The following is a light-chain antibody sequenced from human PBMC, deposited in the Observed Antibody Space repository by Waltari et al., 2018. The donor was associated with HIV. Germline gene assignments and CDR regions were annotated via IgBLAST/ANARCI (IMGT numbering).Light chain of an antibody. CDR1: SSNTGSNY. Sequence: QSVLTQPPSASGTPGQRVTISCSGSSSNTGSNYVYWYQQLPGTAPKLPIYRNNQRPSGVPDRFSGSKSGTSASLAISGLRSEDEADYYCAAWDDSLSGRGVFGGGTKLTVL. J-gene: IGLJ2*01. V-gene: IGLV1-47*01. CDR2: RNN. CDR3: AAWDDSLSGRGV.